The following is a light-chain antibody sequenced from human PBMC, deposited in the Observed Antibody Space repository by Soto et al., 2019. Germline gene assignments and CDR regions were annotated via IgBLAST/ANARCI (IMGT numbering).Light chain of an antibody. Sequence: QSALTQPASVSGSPGQSITISCTGTSSDIGGFNHVSWYLQHPGKAPQLMIYDVTNRPSGVSNRFSGSKSGNTASLAISGLQAEDEADYYCRSFTSSGALYVFGAGTKVTVL. CDR3: RSFTSSGALYV. J-gene: IGLJ1*01. CDR2: DVT. V-gene: IGLV2-14*03. CDR1: SSDIGGFNH.